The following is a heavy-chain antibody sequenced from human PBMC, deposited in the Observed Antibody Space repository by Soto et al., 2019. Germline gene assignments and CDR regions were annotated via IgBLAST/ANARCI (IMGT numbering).Heavy chain of an antibody. CDR2: ISAYNGNT. J-gene: IGHJ3*02. D-gene: IGHD6-19*01. V-gene: IGHV1-18*01. CDR3: ARDNRYSSGWAFDI. Sequence: GASVKVSCKASGYTFTSYGISCVRQAPGQGLEWMGWISAYNGNTNYAQKLQGRVTMTTDTSTSTAYMELRSLRSDDTAVYYCARDNRYSSGWAFDIWGQGTMVTVSS. CDR1: GYTFTSYG.